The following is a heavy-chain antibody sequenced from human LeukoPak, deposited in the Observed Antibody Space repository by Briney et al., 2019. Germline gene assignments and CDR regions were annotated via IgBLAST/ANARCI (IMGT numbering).Heavy chain of an antibody. Sequence: GGSLRLSCAASGFTFSSYAMHWVRQAPGKGLEWVAVISYDGSNKCYADSVKGRFTISRDNSKNTLYLQMNSLRAEDTAVYYCARDHGDYGSYYFDYWGQGTLVTVPS. CDR3: ARDHGDYGSYYFDY. J-gene: IGHJ4*02. CDR2: ISYDGSNK. CDR1: GFTFSSYA. D-gene: IGHD4-17*01. V-gene: IGHV3-30*04.